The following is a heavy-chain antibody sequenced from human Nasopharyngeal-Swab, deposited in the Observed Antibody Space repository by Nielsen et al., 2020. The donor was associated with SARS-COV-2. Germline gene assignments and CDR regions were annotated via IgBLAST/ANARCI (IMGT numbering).Heavy chain of an antibody. Sequence: VRQMPGKGLEWMGIIYPGDSDTRDSPSFQGQVTISADKSISTAYLQWSSLKASDTAMYYCARRDCSSTSCYADFDYWGQGTLVTVSS. D-gene: IGHD2-2*01. J-gene: IGHJ4*02. CDR2: IYPGDSDT. CDR3: ARRDCSSTSCYADFDY. V-gene: IGHV5-51*01.